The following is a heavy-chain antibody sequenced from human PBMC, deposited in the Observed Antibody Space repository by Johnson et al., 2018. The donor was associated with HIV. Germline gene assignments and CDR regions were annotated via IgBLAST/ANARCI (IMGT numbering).Heavy chain of an antibody. J-gene: IGHJ3*02. CDR2: ISYDGSNK. V-gene: IGHV3-30*18. CDR1: GFTFSSYG. CDR3: AKADDSSGFDAFDI. Sequence: QLVESGGGVVQPGRSLRLSCAASGFTFSSYGMHWVRQAPGKGLEWVAVISYDGSNKYYADSVKGRFTISRDNSKNTLYLQMNSLRAEDTAVYYCAKADDSSGFDAFDIWGQGTMVTVSS. D-gene: IGHD3-22*01.